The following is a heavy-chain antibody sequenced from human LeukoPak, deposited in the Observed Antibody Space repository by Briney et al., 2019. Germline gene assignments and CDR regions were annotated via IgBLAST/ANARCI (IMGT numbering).Heavy chain of an antibody. CDR3: ARASYCSDGSCYSDY. J-gene: IGHJ4*02. D-gene: IGHD2-15*01. V-gene: IGHV1-18*04. Sequence: ASLKVSCKAAGYTFTGYYMHWVRQAPGQGPEWMGWMSAYNGNTIYAQKVKGRVTMTTDTSTSTAYMELRSLKSDDTAVYYCARASYCSDGSCYSDYWGQGTLVTVSS. CDR2: MSAYNGNT. CDR1: GYTFTGYY.